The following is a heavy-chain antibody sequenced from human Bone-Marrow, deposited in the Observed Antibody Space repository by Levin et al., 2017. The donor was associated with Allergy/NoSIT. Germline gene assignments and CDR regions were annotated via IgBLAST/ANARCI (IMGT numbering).Heavy chain of an antibody. D-gene: IGHD2-8*02. Sequence: SGPTLVKPTQTLTLTCTFSGFLFSPDGVAVGWIRQPPGKALEWLALIYLHDDKRYKSSLKSRLTITNDTSKNQVVQTRTHVDPVDTATCYCAHEFEVGYCAGGGGSETIGAFDYWGQGTLVTVSS. CDR2: IYLHDDK. CDR3: AHEFEVGYCAGGGGSETIGAFDY. J-gene: IGHJ4*02. V-gene: IGHV2-5*01. CDR1: GFLFSPDGVA.